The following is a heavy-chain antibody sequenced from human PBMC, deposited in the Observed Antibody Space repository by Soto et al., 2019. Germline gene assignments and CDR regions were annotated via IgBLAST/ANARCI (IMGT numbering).Heavy chain of an antibody. D-gene: IGHD3-10*01. Sequence: QVQLVESGGGVVQPGRSLRLSCAASGFAFSSYGMHWVRQAPGKGLEWAAVISYDGTNKYYADSVKGRFTISRDNSKNTLYLQMNSLRAEDTAVYYFAKDRGFRGGIMDYWGQGTLVTVSS. CDR1: GFAFSSYG. CDR2: ISYDGTNK. V-gene: IGHV3-30*18. J-gene: IGHJ4*02. CDR3: AKDRGFRGGIMDY.